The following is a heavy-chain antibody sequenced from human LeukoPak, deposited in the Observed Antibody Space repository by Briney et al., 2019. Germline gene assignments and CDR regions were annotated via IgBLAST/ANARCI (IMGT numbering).Heavy chain of an antibody. J-gene: IGHJ4*02. D-gene: IGHD4-17*01. Sequence: SSETLSLTCAVSDVSFNDYYWSWVRKTPGKGLEWIGEINHSGYTNDSLSLKSRVTLSIDTSRKQFSLNLRSVTVADTGIYYCTRMTTGHDYWGQGTLVTVSS. CDR3: TRMTTGHDY. CDR2: INHSGYT. CDR1: DVSFNDYY. V-gene: IGHV4-34*01.